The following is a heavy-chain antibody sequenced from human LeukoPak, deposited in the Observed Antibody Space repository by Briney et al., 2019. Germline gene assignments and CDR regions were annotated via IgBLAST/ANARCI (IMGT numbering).Heavy chain of an antibody. J-gene: IGHJ5*02. CDR3: ARRGLRFLESVKYSWFDP. D-gene: IGHD3-3*01. Sequence: SETLSLTCAVYGGSFSGYYWTWIRQPPGKGLEWIGEINHSGSTNYNPSLKSRVTISVDTSNSQFSLKLSSVTAADTAIYFCARRGLRFLESVKYSWFDPWGQGTLVTVSS. V-gene: IGHV4-34*01. CDR1: GGSFSGYY. CDR2: INHSGST.